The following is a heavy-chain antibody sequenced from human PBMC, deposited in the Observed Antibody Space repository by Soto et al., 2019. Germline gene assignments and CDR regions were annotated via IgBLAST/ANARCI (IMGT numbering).Heavy chain of an antibody. CDR3: TGSVGALGHWFYP. D-gene: IGHD1-26*01. CDR1: GYTFTSYG. V-gene: IGHV1-18*01. CDR2: ISAYNYNT. Sequence: QVQLVQSGAEVKKPGASVKVSCKASGYTFTSYGLSWVRQAPGQGLEWMGRISAYNYNTTYAQKLQGRVTMTTDTTTSTAYMELRGLISVAAAVYYCTGSVGALGHWFYPWGQGTLVTVS. J-gene: IGHJ5*02.